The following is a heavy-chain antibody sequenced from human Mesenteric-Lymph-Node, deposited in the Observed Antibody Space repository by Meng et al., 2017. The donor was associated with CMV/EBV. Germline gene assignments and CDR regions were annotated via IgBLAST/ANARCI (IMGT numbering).Heavy chain of an antibody. V-gene: IGHV4-39*07. D-gene: IGHD6-19*01. J-gene: IGHJ5*02. CDR3: ARPYSSGWYDWFDP. CDR2: INYRGGT. CDR1: GGSITSRNYY. Sequence: SGGSITSRNYYWGWIRQPPGKGLEWIGNINYRGGTYYDPSLKSRDTISVDTSKNQFSLKLSSLTAAGTAVYYCARPYSSGWYDWFDPWGQGTLVTVSS.